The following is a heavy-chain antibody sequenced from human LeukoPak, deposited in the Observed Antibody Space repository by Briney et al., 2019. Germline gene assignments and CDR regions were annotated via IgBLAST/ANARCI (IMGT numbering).Heavy chain of an antibody. D-gene: IGHD1-26*01. CDR1: GFTFSSYA. J-gene: IGHJ3*02. CDR3: ARVAWGSYRPGAFDI. CDR2: ISSSSSTI. Sequence: QSGGSLRLSCAASGFTFSSYAMSWVRQAPGKGLEWVSYISSSSSTIYYADSVKGRFTISRDNAKNSLYLQMNSLRAEDTAVYYCARVAWGSYRPGAFDIWGQGTMVTVSS. V-gene: IGHV3-48*01.